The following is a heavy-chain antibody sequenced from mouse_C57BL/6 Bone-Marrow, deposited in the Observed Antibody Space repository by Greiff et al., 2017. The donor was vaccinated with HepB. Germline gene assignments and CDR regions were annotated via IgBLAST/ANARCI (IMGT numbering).Heavy chain of an antibody. CDR3: AREGYYPFYWYFDV. CDR1: GYSITSGYY. Sequence: DVQLQESGPGLVKPSQSLSLTCSVTGYSITSGYYWNWIRQFPGNKLEWMGYISYDGSNNYNPSLKNRISITRDTSKNQFFLKLNSVTTEDTATYYCAREGYYPFYWYFDVWGTGTTVTVSS. CDR2: ISYDGSN. J-gene: IGHJ1*03. V-gene: IGHV3-6*01. D-gene: IGHD1-1*01.